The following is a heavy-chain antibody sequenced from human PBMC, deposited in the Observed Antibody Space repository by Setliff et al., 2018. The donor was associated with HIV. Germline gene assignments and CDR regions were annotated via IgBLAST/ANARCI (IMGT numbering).Heavy chain of an antibody. Sequence: PSETLSLTCSISGGSISFYYWNWLRQTPGKGLEWIAYTFDNGNTHYNPSLESRVTLSLDTSRNLFSLRLASVTAADTAVYYCARGPGDYDRKFGHWGQGALVTVSS. D-gene: IGHD3-22*01. CDR1: GGSISFYY. V-gene: IGHV4-59*01. CDR2: TFDNGNT. CDR3: ARGPGDYDRKFGH. J-gene: IGHJ4*02.